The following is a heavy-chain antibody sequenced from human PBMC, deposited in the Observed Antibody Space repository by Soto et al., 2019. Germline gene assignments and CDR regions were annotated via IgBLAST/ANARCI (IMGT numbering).Heavy chain of an antibody. J-gene: IGHJ6*03. CDR1: GGSISSYY. D-gene: IGHD2-2*01. Sequence: SETLSLTCTVSGGSISSYYWSWIRQPPGKGLEWIGYIYYSGSTNYNPSLKSRVTISVDTSKNQFSLKLSSVTAADTAVYYCARHVKRAEYQLTNRLFYMDVWGKGTTVTVSS. V-gene: IGHV4-59*08. CDR2: IYYSGST. CDR3: ARHVKRAEYQLTNRLFYMDV.